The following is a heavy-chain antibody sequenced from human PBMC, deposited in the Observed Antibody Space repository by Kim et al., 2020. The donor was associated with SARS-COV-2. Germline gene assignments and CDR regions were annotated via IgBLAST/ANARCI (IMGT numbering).Heavy chain of an antibody. D-gene: IGHD3-10*01. CDR2: INHSGST. CDR1: GGSFSGYY. Sequence: SETLSLTCAVYGGSFSGYYWSWIRQPPGKGLEWIGEINHSGSTNYNPSLKSRVTISVDTSKNQFSLKLSSVTAADTAVYYCARERVVRGVQVYYYGMDVWGQGTTVTVSS. J-gene: IGHJ6*02. V-gene: IGHV4-34*01. CDR3: ARERVVRGVQVYYYGMDV.